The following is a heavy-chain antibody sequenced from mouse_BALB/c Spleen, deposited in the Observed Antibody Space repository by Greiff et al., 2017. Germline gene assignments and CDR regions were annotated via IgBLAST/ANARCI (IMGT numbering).Heavy chain of an antibody. CDR3: ARDYGSSPYAMDD. J-gene: IGHJ4*01. V-gene: IGHV14-3*02. Sequence: VQLQQSGAELVKPGASVKLSCTASGFNIKDTYMHWVKQRPEQGLEWIGRIDPANGNTKYDPKFQGKATITADTSSNTAYLQLSSLTSEDTAVYYCARDYGSSPYAMDDWGQGTSVTVSS. CDR2: IDPANGNT. D-gene: IGHD1-1*01. CDR1: GFNIKDTY.